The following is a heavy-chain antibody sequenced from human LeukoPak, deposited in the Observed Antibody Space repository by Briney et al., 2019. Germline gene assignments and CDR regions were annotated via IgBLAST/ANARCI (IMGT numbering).Heavy chain of an antibody. J-gene: IGHJ3*01. CDR3: ARSSYSSSSSV. V-gene: IGHV3-7*03. CDR2: INSDGSEG. CDR1: GFTFSGFW. Sequence: GGSLRLSWAVSGFTFSGFWMSWSRKAPGKGLEWVASINSDGSEGYYADVVKGRFTISRDNAKNSLYLQINSLRAEDTAVYYCARSSYSSSSSVWGQGTMVTVSS. D-gene: IGHD6-6*01.